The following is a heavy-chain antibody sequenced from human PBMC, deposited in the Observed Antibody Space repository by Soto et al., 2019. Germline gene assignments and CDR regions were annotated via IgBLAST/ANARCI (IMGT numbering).Heavy chain of an antibody. J-gene: IGHJ4*02. D-gene: IGHD3-9*01. CDR3: ARVGYFDWSVDY. CDR2: IYYSGST. CDR1: GGSISSYY. Sequence: QVQLQESGPGLVKPSETLSLTCTVSGGSISSYYWSWIRQPPGKGLEWIGYIYYSGSTNYNPSLKSRVTISVDTSKNQFSLKRSSVTAADTAVYYCARVGYFDWSVDYWGQGTLVTVSS. V-gene: IGHV4-59*01.